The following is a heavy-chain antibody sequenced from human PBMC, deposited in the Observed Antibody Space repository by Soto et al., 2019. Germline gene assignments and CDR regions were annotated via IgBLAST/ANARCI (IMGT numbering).Heavy chain of an antibody. CDR2: IWYDGSNK. Sequence: QMQLVESGGGVVQPGRSLRLSCGVSGFTFSSYGMHWVRQAPGKGLEWVAVIWYDGSNKYYADSVQGRFTISRDNSKNTLYLQMNSLRAEATAVYYCARVAPSSYGMDVWGQGTTVTVSS. J-gene: IGHJ6*02. CDR3: ARVAPSSYGMDV. CDR1: GFTFSSYG. V-gene: IGHV3-33*01. D-gene: IGHD6-13*01.